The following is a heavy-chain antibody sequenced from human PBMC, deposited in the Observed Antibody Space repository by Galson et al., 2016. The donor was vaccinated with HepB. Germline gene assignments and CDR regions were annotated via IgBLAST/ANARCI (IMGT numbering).Heavy chain of an antibody. V-gene: IGHV5-51*01. CDR2: IYPGDSDA. J-gene: IGHJ6*02. CDR1: GYSFSSYW. Sequence: QSGAEVKKPGESLKISCQGSGYSFSSYWIAWVRQMPGKGLEWMGIIYPGDSDARYSPSFQGQVAISADRSISTAYLQWTSLKASDTAVYYCARLLARSFMDVWGQGTTVTVSS. CDR3: ARLLARSFMDV. D-gene: IGHD6-13*01.